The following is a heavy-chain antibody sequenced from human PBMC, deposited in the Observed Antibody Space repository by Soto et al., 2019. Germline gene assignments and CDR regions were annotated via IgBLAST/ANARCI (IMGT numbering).Heavy chain of an antibody. J-gene: IGHJ4*02. CDR1: GGSISSGDYF. Sequence: SETLSLTCTVSGGSISSGDYFWSWIRQPPGKGLEWIGYIYYSGSTYYDPSLKSRVTISVDTSKNQFSLKLSSVTAADTAVYYCARGPTYQTSKDNRSAHQFDYWGQGTLVTVSS. CDR3: ARGPTYQTSKDNRSAHQFDY. CDR2: IYYSGST. D-gene: IGHD2-15*01. V-gene: IGHV4-30-4*01.